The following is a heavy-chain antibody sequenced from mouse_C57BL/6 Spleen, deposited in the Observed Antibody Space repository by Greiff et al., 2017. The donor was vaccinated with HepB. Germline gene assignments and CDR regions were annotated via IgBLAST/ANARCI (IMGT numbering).Heavy chain of an antibody. J-gene: IGHJ3*01. D-gene: IGHD1-1*01. V-gene: IGHV5-9*01. CDR2: ISGGGGNT. CDR3: ARHGDYGSSAWFAY. Sequence: DVQLVESGGGLVKPGGSLKLSCAASGFTFSSYTMSWVRQTPEKRLEWVATISGGGGNTYYPDSVKGRFTISRDNAKNTLYLQMSSLRSEDTALYYCARHGDYGSSAWFAYWGQGTLVTVSA. CDR1: GFTFSSYT.